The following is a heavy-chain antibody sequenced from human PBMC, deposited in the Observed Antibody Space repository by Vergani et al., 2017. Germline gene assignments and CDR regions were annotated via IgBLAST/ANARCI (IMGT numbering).Heavy chain of an antibody. Sequence: QVQLVQSGAEVKKPGSSVKVSCKASGGTFSSYAISWVRQAPGQGLEWMGRIIPIRGIANYAQKFQGRVTITRETSAVTAYMELSSLRSEDTAVYYCSGYYVDYVLLYYGMDVWGQGTTVTVSS. J-gene: IGHJ6*02. D-gene: IGHD4-17*01. CDR3: SGYYVDYVLLYYGMDV. CDR1: GGTFSSYA. V-gene: IGHV1-69*04. CDR2: IIPIRGIA.